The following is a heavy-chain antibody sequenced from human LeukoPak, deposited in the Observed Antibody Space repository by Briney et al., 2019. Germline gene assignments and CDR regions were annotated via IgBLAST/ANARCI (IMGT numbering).Heavy chain of an antibody. J-gene: IGHJ4*02. Sequence: GGSLRLSCAASGFTFDDYGMSWVRQAPGKGLEWVSGINWNGGSTGYADSVKGRFTISRDNAKNSLCLQMNSLRAEDTALYYCARGVDTAMVTTPSYWGQGTLVTVSS. CDR3: ARGVDTAMVTTPSY. D-gene: IGHD5-18*01. CDR2: INWNGGST. V-gene: IGHV3-20*04. CDR1: GFTFDDYG.